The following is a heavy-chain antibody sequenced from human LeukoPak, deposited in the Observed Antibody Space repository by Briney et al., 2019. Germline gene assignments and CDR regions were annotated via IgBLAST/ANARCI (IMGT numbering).Heavy chain of an antibody. D-gene: IGHD3-10*01. CDR3: ARTRSSSGYLDV. J-gene: IGHJ6*03. CDR1: GFSFSTFY. CDR2: IHPNGFIT. V-gene: IGHV1-46*01. Sequence: ASVKVSCKTFGFSFSTFYIHWLRRAPGQGLEWMGIIHPNGFITSYAQRFKGRVSMTRDPSTSTVYMELNSLIFDDTAVYYCARTRSSSGYLDVWGTGTTVTVYS.